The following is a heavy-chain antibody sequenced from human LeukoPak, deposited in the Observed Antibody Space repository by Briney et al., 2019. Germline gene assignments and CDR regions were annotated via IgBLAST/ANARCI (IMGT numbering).Heavy chain of an antibody. D-gene: IGHD3-10*01. CDR3: ARGSYYFDY. Sequence: PSETLSLTCTVSGGSLSSYYWSWIRQPPGKGLEWIGYIYYSGSTNFNPSLKSRVTISVDTSKNQFSLKVSSATAADTAVYYCARGSYYFDYWGQGTLVTVSS. CDR2: IYYSGST. CDR1: GGSLSSYY. V-gene: IGHV4-59*01. J-gene: IGHJ4*02.